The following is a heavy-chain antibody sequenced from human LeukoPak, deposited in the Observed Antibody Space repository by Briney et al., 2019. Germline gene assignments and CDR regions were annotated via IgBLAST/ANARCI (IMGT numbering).Heavy chain of an antibody. D-gene: IGHD2-15*01. CDR2: ISGSGGST. CDR1: GFTFSYHW. J-gene: IGHJ4*02. Sequence: PGGSLRPSCAASGFTFSYHWMTWVRQAPGKGLEWVSAISGSGGSTYYADSVKGRFTISRDNSKNTLYLQMNSLRAEDTAVYYCAKDPSSLYCSGGSCYSWGQGTLVTVSS. CDR3: AKDPSSLYCSGGSCYS. V-gene: IGHV3-23*01.